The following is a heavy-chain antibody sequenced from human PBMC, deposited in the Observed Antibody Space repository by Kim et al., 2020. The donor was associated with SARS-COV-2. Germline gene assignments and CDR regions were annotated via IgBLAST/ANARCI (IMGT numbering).Heavy chain of an antibody. V-gene: IGHV1-46*03. CDR3: ARGARRIVVVVATNYGMDV. D-gene: IGHD2-15*01. CDR1: GYTFTSYY. CDR2: SNPSGGST. J-gene: IGHJ6*02. Sequence: ASVKVSCKAAGYTFTSYYMHLVRQAPGKGLEWMGISNPSGGSTSYAQKFQGRVPMTRDTSTSTVYMELSSLRSEDTGVYYCARGARRIVVVVATNYGMDVWGRGTTVTFSS.